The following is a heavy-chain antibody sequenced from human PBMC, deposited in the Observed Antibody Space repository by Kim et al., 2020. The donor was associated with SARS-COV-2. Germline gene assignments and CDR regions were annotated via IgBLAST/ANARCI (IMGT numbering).Heavy chain of an antibody. CDR2: IIPIFGTA. CDR3: ARARPGAPQIVPAAVGDAFDI. CDR1: GGTFSSYA. J-gene: IGHJ3*02. V-gene: IGHV1-69*13. Sequence: SVKVSCKASGGTFSSYAISWVRQAPGQGLEWMGGIIPIFGTANYAQKFQGRVTITADESTSTAYMELSSLRSEDTAVYYCARARPGAPQIVPAAVGDAFDIWGQGTMVTVSS. D-gene: IGHD2-2*01.